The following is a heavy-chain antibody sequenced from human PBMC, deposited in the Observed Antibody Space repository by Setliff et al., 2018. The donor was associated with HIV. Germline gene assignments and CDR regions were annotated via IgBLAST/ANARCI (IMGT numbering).Heavy chain of an antibody. Sequence: KASETLSLTCTVSGGSISSYYWSWIRQPPGKGLEWIGYIYYSGSTNYNPSLKSRVTISVDTSKNQFSLKLSSVTAADTAVYYCARGATLLPGYSDRWEYFYMDVWGKGTTVTVSS. V-gene: IGHV4-59*01. J-gene: IGHJ6*03. CDR3: ARGATLLPGYSDRWEYFYMDV. CDR1: GGSISSYY. D-gene: IGHD5-12*01. CDR2: IYYSGST.